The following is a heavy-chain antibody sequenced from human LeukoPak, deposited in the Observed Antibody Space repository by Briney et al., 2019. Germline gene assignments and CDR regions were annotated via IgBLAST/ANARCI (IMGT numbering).Heavy chain of an antibody. V-gene: IGHV4-59*01. CDR3: ARGRFSGMDV. CDR1: GGSISSYY. CDR2: IYYSGST. J-gene: IGHJ6*02. Sequence: SETLSLTCTVSGGSISSYYWSWIRQPPGKGLEWIGYIYYSGSTNYSPSLKSRVTISVDTSKNQFSLKLSSVTAADTAVYYCARGRFSGMDVWGQGTTVTVSS.